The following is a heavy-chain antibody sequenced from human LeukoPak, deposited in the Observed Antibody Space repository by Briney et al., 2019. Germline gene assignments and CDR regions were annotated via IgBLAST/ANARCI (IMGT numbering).Heavy chain of an antibody. CDR3: ARVTRQQLVPPYYYYMDV. CDR1: GYTFTSYG. D-gene: IGHD6-13*01. V-gene: IGHV1-18*01. J-gene: IGHJ6*03. CDR2: ISAYKGNT. Sequence: ASVKVSCKASGYTFTSYGVSWVRQAPGQGVEWMGWISAYKGNTNYAKKLQGRVTMTTDTPTSTAYMELRSLRSDDTAVYYCARVTRQQLVPPYYYYMDVWGKGTTVTVSS.